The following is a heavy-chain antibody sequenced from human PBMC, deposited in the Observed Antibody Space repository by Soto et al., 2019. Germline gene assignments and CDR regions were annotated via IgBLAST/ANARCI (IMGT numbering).Heavy chain of an antibody. CDR2: IYYSGST. J-gene: IGHJ4*02. V-gene: IGHV4-59*08. CDR3: ARYGSGECNRGSCYSPFDY. D-gene: IGHD2-15*01. Sequence: SETLSLTCTVSGGSISSYYWSWIRQPPGKGLEWIGYIYYSGSTNYNPSLKSRATISVDTSKNQFSLKLSSVTAADTAVYYCARYGSGECNRGSCYSPFDYWGQGTLVTVSS. CDR1: GGSISSYY.